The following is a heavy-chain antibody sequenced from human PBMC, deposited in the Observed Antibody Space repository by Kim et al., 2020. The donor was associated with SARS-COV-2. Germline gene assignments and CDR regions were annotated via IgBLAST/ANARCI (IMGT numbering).Heavy chain of an antibody. V-gene: IGHV3-21*01. J-gene: IGHJ6*02. CDR2: ISSSSSYI. D-gene: IGHD3-10*01. CDR1: GFTFSSYS. Sequence: GGSLRLSCAASGFTFSSYSMNWVRQAPGKGLEWVSSISSSSSYIYYADSVKGRFTISRDNAKNSLYLQMNSLRAEDTAVYYCARDQALRRSGSFAFGYYCYGMDVWGQGTTVTVSS. CDR3: ARDQALRRSGSFAFGYYCYGMDV.